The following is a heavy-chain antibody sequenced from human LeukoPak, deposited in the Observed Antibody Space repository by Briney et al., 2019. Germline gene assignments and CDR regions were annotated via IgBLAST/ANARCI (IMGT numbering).Heavy chain of an antibody. CDR2: IYTSGST. J-gene: IGHJ4*02. D-gene: IGHD6-19*01. V-gene: IGHV4-4*07. CDR1: GGSISSYY. CDR3: ARGRGSYSSGWYWDY. Sequence: SETLSLTCTVSGGSISSYYWSWIRQPAGKGLEWIGRIYTSGSTNYNPSLKSRVTMSVDTSKNQFSLKLSSVTAADTAVYYCARGRGSYSSGWYWDYWGQGTLVTVSS.